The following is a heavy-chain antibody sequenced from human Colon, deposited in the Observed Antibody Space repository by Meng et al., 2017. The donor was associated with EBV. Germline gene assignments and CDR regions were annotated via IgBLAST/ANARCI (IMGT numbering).Heavy chain of an antibody. J-gene: IGHJ5*02. D-gene: IGHD4-17*01. Sequence: QAQLQGFGPVLAHTSPTPPPTCTFSGGSISSGDYDWSWIRQPPGKGLEWIGYIYYSGSTYSNASLKSRVTISIDRSKNQFSLKLSSVTAADTAVYYCARDRKHYGERGWFDPWGQGTLVTVSS. CDR2: IYYSGST. CDR3: ARDRKHYGERGWFDP. CDR1: GGSISSGDYD. V-gene: IGHV4-30-4*01.